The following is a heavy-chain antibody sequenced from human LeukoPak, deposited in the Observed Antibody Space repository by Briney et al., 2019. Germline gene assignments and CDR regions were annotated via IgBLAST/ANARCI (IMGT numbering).Heavy chain of an antibody. V-gene: IGHV4-31*03. CDR1: GDSISSGGYF. Sequence: SETLSLTCTVSGDSISSGGYFWNWIRQHPVKGLEWIGNIYNSGSTDYNPSLISRLTISLDTSKNQFSLRLSSVTAADTAVYYCARGSDFFDYWGQGTLVTVSS. CDR3: ARGSDFFDY. CDR2: IYNSGST. J-gene: IGHJ4*02.